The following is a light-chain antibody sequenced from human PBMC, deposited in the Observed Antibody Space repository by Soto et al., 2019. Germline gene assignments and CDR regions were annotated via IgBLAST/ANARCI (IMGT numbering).Light chain of an antibody. CDR2: GVS. Sequence: QSVLTQPAPVSGSPGQSITISCTGTISDFVVYNYVSWYQQHPGKAPKLMIYGVSNRPSGVSNRFSGSKSGNTASLTISGLQADDEADYYCSSRTISSALQVFGTGTKVTVL. J-gene: IGLJ1*01. CDR1: ISDFVVYNY. V-gene: IGLV2-14*01. CDR3: SSRTISSALQV.